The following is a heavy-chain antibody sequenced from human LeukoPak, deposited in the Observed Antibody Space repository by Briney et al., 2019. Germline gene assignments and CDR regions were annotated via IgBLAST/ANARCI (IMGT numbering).Heavy chain of an antibody. J-gene: IGHJ4*02. D-gene: IGHD1-26*01. V-gene: IGHV3-30*02. CDR2: IRYDGSNK. Sequence: GGTLRLSCAASGFTFSSYGMSWVRQAPGKGLEWVAFIRYDGSNKYYADSVKGRFTISRDNSKNTLYLQMNSLRAEDTAVYYCAKLNREADYWGQGTLVTVSS. CDR1: GFTFSSYG. CDR3: AKLNREADY.